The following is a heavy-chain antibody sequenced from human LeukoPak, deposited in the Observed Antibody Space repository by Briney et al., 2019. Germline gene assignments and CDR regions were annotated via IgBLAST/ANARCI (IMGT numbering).Heavy chain of an antibody. CDR1: GYTFTGFY. Sequence: GASVKVSCKASGYTFTGFYLHWIRQAPGQGLEWMGLINPNSGGTNYAQKFQGRVTMTRDTSISTAYMELSRLRSDDTAVYFCAREVLIATGQTFDYWGQGTLVTVSS. CDR2: INPNSGGT. J-gene: IGHJ4*02. D-gene: IGHD1-1*01. V-gene: IGHV1-2*02. CDR3: AREVLIATGQTFDY.